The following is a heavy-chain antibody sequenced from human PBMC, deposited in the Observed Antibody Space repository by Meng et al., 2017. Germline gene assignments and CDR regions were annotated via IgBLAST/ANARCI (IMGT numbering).Heavy chain of an antibody. CDR1: GSSISSGHYY. D-gene: IGHD4/OR15-4a*01. V-gene: IGHV4-30-4*01. CDR3: ARRGADYGAFDP. CDR2: IYYSGST. Sequence: QVQLQESGPGLVKPSQTLSLTCTVSGSSISSGHYYWSWIRQPPGKGLEWIGYIYYSGSTHYNPSLKSRVIISLDTSKNQFSLKLSSVTAADTAVYYCARRGADYGAFDPWGQGTLVTVSS. J-gene: IGHJ5*02.